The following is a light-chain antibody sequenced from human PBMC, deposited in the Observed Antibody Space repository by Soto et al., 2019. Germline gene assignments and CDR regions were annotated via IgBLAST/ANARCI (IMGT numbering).Light chain of an antibody. J-gene: IGLJ1*01. V-gene: IGLV2-14*01. CDR3: SSYTSSSTPVYV. Sequence: QSALTQPASVSGSPGQSITISCTGTSSDVGGYNYVSWYQQHPGKAPKLMIYDVSNRPSGVSNRFSGSKSGYTASLTISGLQAEDEADYYCSSYTSSSTPVYVFGTGTKLTV. CDR2: DVS. CDR1: SSDVGGYNY.